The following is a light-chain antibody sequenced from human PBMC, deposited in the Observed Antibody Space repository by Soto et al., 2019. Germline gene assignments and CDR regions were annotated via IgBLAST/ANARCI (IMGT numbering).Light chain of an antibody. J-gene: IGKJ1*01. Sequence: DIEMTQSPSTLSASVVDRVTLTCRASQSISSWLAWYQQKPGKAPKILIYDASSLESGVPSRFSGSGAGTEFTLTISSLQPDDFATYYCQQYNSYSRTFGQGTKVDIK. V-gene: IGKV1-5*01. CDR2: DAS. CDR3: QQYNSYSRT. CDR1: QSISSW.